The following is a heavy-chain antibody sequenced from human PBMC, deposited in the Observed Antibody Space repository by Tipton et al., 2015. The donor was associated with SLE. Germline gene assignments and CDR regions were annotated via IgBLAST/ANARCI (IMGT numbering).Heavy chain of an antibody. CDR1: GYSISSGYF. V-gene: IGHV4-38-2*02. Sequence: TLSLTCTVSGYSISSGYFWGWVRQPPGKGLEWIGTIYQDGSTYYNPSLKSRVTISLDMSRNQFSLILSSVTAADTAVYYCARPQWELGAFDIWGQGTVVTVSS. CDR2: IYQDGST. D-gene: IGHD1-26*01. J-gene: IGHJ3*02. CDR3: ARPQWELGAFDI.